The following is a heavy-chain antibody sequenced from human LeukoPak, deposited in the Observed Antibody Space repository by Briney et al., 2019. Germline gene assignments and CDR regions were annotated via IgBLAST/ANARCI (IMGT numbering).Heavy chain of an antibody. CDR3: AQGRGLLFGETY. D-gene: IGHD3-10*02. CDR1: GFTFSSYA. Sequence: GGSLRLSCAASGFTFSSYAMNWVRQAPGKGLEWVSAISGSGRSTYYADSVKGRFTISRDNSKNTLYLQMNSLRAEDTAVYHCAQGRGLLFGETYWGQGTLVTVSS. CDR2: ISGSGRST. J-gene: IGHJ4*02. V-gene: IGHV3-23*01.